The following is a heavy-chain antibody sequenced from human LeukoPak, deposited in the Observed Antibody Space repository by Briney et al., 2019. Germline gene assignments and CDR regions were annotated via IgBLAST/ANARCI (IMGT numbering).Heavy chain of an antibody. V-gene: IGHV3-21*01. D-gene: IGHD2-2*02. CDR1: GFTFSSYS. CDR2: ISSSSSYI. Sequence: GGSLRLSCAASGFTFSSYSMNWVRQAPGKGLEWVSSISSSSSYIYYADSVKGRFTISRDNAKNSLYLQMNSLRAEDTAVYYCATLVVPAAIGIAPLDYWGQGTLVTVSS. J-gene: IGHJ4*02. CDR3: ATLVVPAAIGIAPLDY.